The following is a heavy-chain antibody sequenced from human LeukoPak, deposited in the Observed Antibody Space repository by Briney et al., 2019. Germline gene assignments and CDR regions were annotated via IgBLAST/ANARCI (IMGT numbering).Heavy chain of an antibody. CDR3: ARDRKDGYNYNY. D-gene: IGHD5-24*01. CDR1: GGSISSGSYY. J-gene: IGHJ4*02. V-gene: IGHV4-61*02. CDR2: IYTSGST. Sequence: PSQTLSLTCTVSGGSISSGSYYWSWIRQPAGKGLEWIGRIYTSGSTNYNPSLKSRVTISVDTSKNQFSLKLSSVTAADTAVYYCARDRKDGYNYNYWGQGTLVTVSS.